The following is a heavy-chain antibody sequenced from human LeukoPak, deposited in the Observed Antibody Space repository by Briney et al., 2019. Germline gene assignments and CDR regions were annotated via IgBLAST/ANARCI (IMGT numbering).Heavy chain of an antibody. J-gene: IGHJ3*02. CDR3: AAEGREMKDAFDI. V-gene: IGHV3-66*01. D-gene: IGHD5-24*01. CDR2: IYSGGST. CDR1: GFTVSGNY. Sequence: GGSLRLTCAASGFTVSGNYMSWVRQAPGKGLEWVSLIYSGGSTYYADSVKGRFAISRDNSKNTLYLQMNSLRAEDTAVYYCAAEGREMKDAFDIWGPGTMVSVSS.